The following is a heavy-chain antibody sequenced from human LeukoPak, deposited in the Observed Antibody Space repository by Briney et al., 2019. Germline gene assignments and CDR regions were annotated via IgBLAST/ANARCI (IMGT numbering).Heavy chain of an antibody. J-gene: IGHJ6*04. D-gene: IGHD3-10*02. CDR3: AELGITMIGGV. CDR2: ISSSGSTI. CDR1: GFTFSSLA. V-gene: IGHV3-48*03. Sequence: GGSLRLSCAASGFTFSSLAMSWVRQAPGKGLEWVSYISSSGSTIYYAVSVKGRFTISRDNAKNSLYLQMNSLRAEDTAVYYCAELGITMIGGVWGKGTTVTISS.